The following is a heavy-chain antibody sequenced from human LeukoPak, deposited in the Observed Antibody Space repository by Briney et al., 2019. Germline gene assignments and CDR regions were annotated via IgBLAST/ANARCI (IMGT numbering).Heavy chain of an antibody. CDR2: IWYDGSNK. D-gene: IGHD6-19*01. Sequence: GRSLRLSCAASGFTFSSYGMHWVRQAPGKGLEWVAVIWYDGSNKYYADSVKGRFTISRDNSKNTLYLQMNSLRAEDAAVYYCAKDPGGWYDYWGQGTLVTVSS. V-gene: IGHV3-33*06. CDR3: AKDPGGWYDY. CDR1: GFTFSSYG. J-gene: IGHJ4*02.